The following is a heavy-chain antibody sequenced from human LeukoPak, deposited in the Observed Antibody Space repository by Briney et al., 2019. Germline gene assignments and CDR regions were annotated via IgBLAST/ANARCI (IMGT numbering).Heavy chain of an antibody. Sequence: GESLKISCEGSGYSFTNYWIGWVRQMPGKGLEWMGIIYPDDSDTRYSPSFQGQVTISADKSIGTAYLQWSSLKASDTAMYYCAIGGDSSTSCYRCFNYWGQGTLSPSPQ. CDR3: AIGGDSSTSCYRCFNY. D-gene: IGHD2-2*01. CDR2: IYPDDSDT. V-gene: IGHV5-51*01. J-gene: IGHJ4*02. CDR1: GYSFTNYW.